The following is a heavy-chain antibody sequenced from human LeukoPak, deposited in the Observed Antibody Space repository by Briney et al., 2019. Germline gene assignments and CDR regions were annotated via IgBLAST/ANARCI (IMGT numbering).Heavy chain of an antibody. J-gene: IGHJ1*01. CDR1: GFTFSSYA. CDR2: ISGSGGNT. CDR3: SEDGVLWFGEVSDH. D-gene: IGHD3-10*01. V-gene: IGHV3-23*01. Sequence: GGSLRLSCAASGFTFSSYAMSWVRQPPGKGLNWVSSISGSGGNTSYADSVKGRFTISRDNSKNTLYLQMNSSRAEATAVYYCSEDGVLWFGEVSDHWGRGTLVTVSS.